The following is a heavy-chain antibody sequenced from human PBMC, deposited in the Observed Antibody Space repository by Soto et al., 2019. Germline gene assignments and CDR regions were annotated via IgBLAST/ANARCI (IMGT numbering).Heavy chain of an antibody. CDR2: ISYDGSNK. CDR1: GFSFSRYA. CDR3: ARDQTYCDSPFGIDV. D-gene: IGHD4-17*01. J-gene: IGHJ6*02. Sequence: QVQLVESGGGVVQPGRSLRLSCVVSGFSFSRYAMHWVRQAPGKGLEWVADISYDGSNKDYADSVKGRLTISRDNSKNTVYLQMNSLRAEDTAVFYCARDQTYCDSPFGIDVWGQGTTVTVSS. V-gene: IGHV3-30-3*01.